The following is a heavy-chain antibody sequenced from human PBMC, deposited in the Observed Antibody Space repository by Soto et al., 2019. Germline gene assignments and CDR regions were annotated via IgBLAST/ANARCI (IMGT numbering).Heavy chain of an antibody. D-gene: IGHD6-6*01. CDR3: ARGRSYIAARLADY. CDR2: INHSGST. J-gene: IGHJ4*02. CDR1: GGSFGGYY. Sequence: PSETLSLTCAVYGGSFGGYYWSWIGQRPGKGLEWIGEINHSGSTNYNPSLKSRVTISVDTSKNQFSLKLSSVTAADTAVYYCARGRSYIAARLADYWGQGTLVTVSS. V-gene: IGHV4-34*01.